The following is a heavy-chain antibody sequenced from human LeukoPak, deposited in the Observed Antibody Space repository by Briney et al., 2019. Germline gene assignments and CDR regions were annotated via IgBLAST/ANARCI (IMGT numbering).Heavy chain of an antibody. CDR2: INPSGGST. Sequence: GASVKASCRASGYTFTSYYMHWVRQAPGQGLEWMGIINPSGGSTSYAQKFQGRVTMTRDTSTSTVYMELSSLRSEDTAVYYCARDWLAGGYFDYWGQGTLVTVSS. D-gene: IGHD6-19*01. CDR3: ARDWLAGGYFDY. V-gene: IGHV1-46*01. J-gene: IGHJ4*02. CDR1: GYTFTSYY.